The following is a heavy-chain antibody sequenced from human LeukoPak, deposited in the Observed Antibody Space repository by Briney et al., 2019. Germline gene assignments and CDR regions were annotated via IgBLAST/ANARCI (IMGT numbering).Heavy chain of an antibody. CDR1: GESFSGYY. J-gene: IGHJ5*02. CDR3: ARRRSGYYSFLSP. Sequence: SGTLSLTCAVYGESFSGYYWSWIRQPPGKGLEWIGEVDHRGNTNYNPFLKSPVTISVDTSKKQFSLNLTSVTAADTAVYYCARRRSGYYSFLSPWGQGTLVTVSS. D-gene: IGHD3-3*01. CDR2: VDHRGNT. V-gene: IGHV4-34*01.